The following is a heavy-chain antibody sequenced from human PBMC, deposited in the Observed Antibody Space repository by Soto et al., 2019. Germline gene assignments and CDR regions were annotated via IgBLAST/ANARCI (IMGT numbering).Heavy chain of an antibody. J-gene: IGHJ4*02. V-gene: IGHV5-10-1*01. CDR3: ARRYCSRADCYSDS. CDR2: IDPGDSSA. Sequence: GESLKISCHGSGYTFFSFWIVWVRQVPGKGLKWVGRIDPGDSSATYSPTFQGHVAISADRSTRSAYLQWRSLRASDTAIYFCARRYCSRADCYSDSWGQGSLVTVSS. CDR1: GYTFFSFW. D-gene: IGHD2-2*01.